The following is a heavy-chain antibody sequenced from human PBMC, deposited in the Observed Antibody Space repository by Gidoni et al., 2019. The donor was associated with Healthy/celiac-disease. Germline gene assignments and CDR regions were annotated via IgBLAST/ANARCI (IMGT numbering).Heavy chain of an antibody. CDR3: ARDYGIAAAGPNEYFQH. V-gene: IGHV3-21*01. D-gene: IGHD6-13*01. J-gene: IGHJ1*01. CDR1: GFPFSSSG. Sequence: EVQLVESGGGLVKPGGSLRLSCSASGFPFSSSGMNWVRQAPGKGLGWVSSISSSSSYIYYADSVKGRFTISRDNAKNSLYLQMNSLRAEDTAVYYCARDYGIAAAGPNEYFQHWGQGTLVTVSS. CDR2: ISSSSSYI.